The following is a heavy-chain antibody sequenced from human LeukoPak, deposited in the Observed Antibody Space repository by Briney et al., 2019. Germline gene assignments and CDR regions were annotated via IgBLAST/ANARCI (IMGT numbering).Heavy chain of an antibody. CDR3: ARDGYGSGSYRFDC. D-gene: IGHD3-10*01. CDR1: GGSISSFY. J-gene: IGHJ4*02. Sequence: SETLSLTCTVSGGSISSFYWSWIRQPAGKGLEWIGRIYTSGSTNYNPSPRSRVTMSVDTSKNQFSLKLSSVTAADTAVYYCARDGYGSGSYRFDCWGQGTLVTVSS. CDR2: IYTSGST. V-gene: IGHV4-4*07.